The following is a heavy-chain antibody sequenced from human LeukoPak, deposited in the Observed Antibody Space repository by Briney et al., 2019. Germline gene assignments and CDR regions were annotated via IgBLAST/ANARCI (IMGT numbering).Heavy chain of an antibody. CDR1: GFTLSSYA. CDR2: ISGSGGST. J-gene: IGHJ4*02. V-gene: IGHV3-23*01. Sequence: GGSLRLSCAASGFTLSSYAMSWVRQAPGKGLEWVSAISGSGGSTYYADSVKGRFTISRDNSKNTLYLQMNSLRAEDTAVYYCAKPLYSSSWSNFDYWGQGTLVTVSS. CDR3: AKPLYSSSWSNFDY. D-gene: IGHD6-13*01.